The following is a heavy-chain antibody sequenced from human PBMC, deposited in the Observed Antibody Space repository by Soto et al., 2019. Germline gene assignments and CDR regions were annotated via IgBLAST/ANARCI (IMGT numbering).Heavy chain of an antibody. V-gene: IGHV1-69*01. J-gene: IGHJ6*02. D-gene: IGHD2-15*01. CDR3: ARVGSGIVVVVAATRSYYYGMDV. CDR2: IIPIFGTA. Sequence: QVQLVQSGAEVKKPGSSVKVSCKASGGTFSSYAISWVRQAPGQGLEWMGGIIPIFGTATYAQKFQGRVTITEDESTRTAYMELSGVRSEDTAVYYCARVGSGIVVVVAATRSYYYGMDVWGQGTTVTVSS. CDR1: GGTFSSYA.